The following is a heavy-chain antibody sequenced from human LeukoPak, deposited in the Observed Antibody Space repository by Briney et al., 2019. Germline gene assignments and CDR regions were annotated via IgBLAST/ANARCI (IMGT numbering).Heavy chain of an antibody. CDR1: GFTFSNYW. Sequence: PGGSLRLSCAASGFTFSNYWMSWVRQAPGKGLEWVSAISGSGGSTYYADSVKGRFTISRDNSKNTLYLQMNSLRAEDTAVYYCAKQSSLVWFGELLLDYWGQGTLVTVSS. D-gene: IGHD3-10*01. CDR2: ISGSGGST. J-gene: IGHJ4*02. CDR3: AKQSSLVWFGELLLDY. V-gene: IGHV3-23*01.